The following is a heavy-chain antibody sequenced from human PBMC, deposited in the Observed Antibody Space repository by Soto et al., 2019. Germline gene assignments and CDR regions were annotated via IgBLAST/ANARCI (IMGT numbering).Heavy chain of an antibody. V-gene: IGHV1-2*02. CDR1: GYTFTGYY. D-gene: IGHD6-13*01. CDR3: ARVRLLAAAREGFDP. J-gene: IGHJ5*02. Sequence: QVQLVQSGAEVKKPGASVKVSCKASGYTFTGYYMHWVRQAPGQGLEWMGWINPNSGGTNYAQKFQGRVTMTRDTSISTAYMELSRLRSDDTAVYYCARVRLLAAAREGFDPWGQGTLVTVSS. CDR2: INPNSGGT.